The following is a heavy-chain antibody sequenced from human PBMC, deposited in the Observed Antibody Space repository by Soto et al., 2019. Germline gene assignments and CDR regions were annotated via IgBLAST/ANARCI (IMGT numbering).Heavy chain of an antibody. J-gene: IGHJ4*02. CDR1: GYTFTSYY. V-gene: IGHV1-46*03. CDR2: INPSGGST. Sequence: QVQLVQSVAEVKKPGASVKVSCKASGYTFTSYYMHWVRQAPGQGLEWMGIINPSGGSTSYAQKFQGRXXMXRAXSTSTVYMELSSLRSEDTAVYYCAVLLGAAAGMAYWGQGTLVTVSS. CDR3: AVLLGAAAGMAY. D-gene: IGHD6-13*01.